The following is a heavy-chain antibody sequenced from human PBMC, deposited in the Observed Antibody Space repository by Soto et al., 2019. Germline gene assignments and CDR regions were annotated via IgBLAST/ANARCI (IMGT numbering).Heavy chain of an antibody. J-gene: IGHJ5*02. D-gene: IGHD2-15*01. CDR2: IDPTGGST. CDR1: GYTLTSYY. V-gene: IGHV1-46*01. CDR3: ARDNSQTNMAVMVAKSDWFHP. Sequence: ASVKVSCKASGYTLTSYYIHCVRHAPGQGLEWVGIIDPTGGSTTYALNFQGRVTMTRDTSTSTVYMEMSRLRSEDTAMYYCARDNSQTNMAVMVAKSDWFHPWGQGPLVTVS.